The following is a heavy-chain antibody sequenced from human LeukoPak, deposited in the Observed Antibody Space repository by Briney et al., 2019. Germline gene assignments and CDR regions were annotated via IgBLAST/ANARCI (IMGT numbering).Heavy chain of an antibody. V-gene: IGHV4-39*07. Sequence: SSETLSLTCTVSGGSISSSGYYWGWIRQPPGKGLEWIGSIYYSGSTYYNPSLKSRVTISVDTSKNQFSLKLSSVTAADTAVYYCARGKYVPPRYYYMDVWGKGTTVTVSS. D-gene: IGHD2-8*01. CDR3: ARGKYVPPRYYYMDV. J-gene: IGHJ6*03. CDR1: GGSISSSGYY. CDR2: IYYSGST.